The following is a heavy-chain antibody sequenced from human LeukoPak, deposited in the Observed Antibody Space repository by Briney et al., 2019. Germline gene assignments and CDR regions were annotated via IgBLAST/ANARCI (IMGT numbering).Heavy chain of an antibody. CDR2: ISYDGRND. CDR1: GLTFSGYS. V-gene: IGHV3-30*04. Sequence: GGSLRLSCAASGLTFSGYSMHWVRQAPGKGLEWVAYISYDGRNDYHADSVKGRLTISRDNSKNTLFLQLHSLRPEDTAVYYTHPPYWGQGTLVTVSS. CDR3: HPPY. J-gene: IGHJ4*02.